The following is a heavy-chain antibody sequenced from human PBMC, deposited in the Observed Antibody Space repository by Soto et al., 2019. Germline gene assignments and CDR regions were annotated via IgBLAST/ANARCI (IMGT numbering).Heavy chain of an antibody. V-gene: IGHV3-33*03. CDR2: IWYDGTNA. CDR1: GFSFSTYG. Sequence: QVQLVESGGGVVRPGRSLRLACEASGFSFSTYGMHWVRQAPGKGLQWVAVIWYDGTNAYYADSVKGRFTISRDNAKNSLYLQMSSLRAEDTAVYYCATYKSNWFYYGMDVWGQGTTVTVSS. J-gene: IGHJ6*02. D-gene: IGHD6-13*01. CDR3: ATYKSNWFYYGMDV.